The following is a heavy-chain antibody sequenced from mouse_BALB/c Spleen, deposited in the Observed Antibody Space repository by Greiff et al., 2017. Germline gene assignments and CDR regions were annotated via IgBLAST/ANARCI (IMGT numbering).Heavy chain of an antibody. CDR2: ILPGSGST. Sequence: VQLVESGAELVKPGASVKISCKASGYTFSSYWIEWVKQRPGHGLEWIGEILPGSGSTNYNEKFKGKATFTADTSSNTAYMQLSSLTSEDSAVYCCACSLLTYAMDYWGQGTSVTVSS. CDR3: ACSLLTYAMDY. CDR1: GYTFSSYW. J-gene: IGHJ4*01. V-gene: IGHV1-9*01. D-gene: IGHD1-2*01.